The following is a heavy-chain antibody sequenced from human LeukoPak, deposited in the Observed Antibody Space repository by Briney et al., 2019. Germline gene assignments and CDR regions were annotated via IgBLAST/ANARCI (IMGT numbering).Heavy chain of an antibody. CDR2: INGDGSST. J-gene: IGHJ3*02. CDR1: GFTFSSYW. D-gene: IGHD6-19*01. V-gene: IGHV3-74*01. CDR3: ARDGAAGYSSGWYGNDAFDI. Sequence: GGSLRLSCAASGFTFSSYWMHWVRQAPGKGLVWVSRINGDGSSTSYADSVKGRFTISRDNAKNTLYLQMNSLRAEDTAVYYCARDGAAGYSSGWYGNDAFDIWGQGTMVTVSS.